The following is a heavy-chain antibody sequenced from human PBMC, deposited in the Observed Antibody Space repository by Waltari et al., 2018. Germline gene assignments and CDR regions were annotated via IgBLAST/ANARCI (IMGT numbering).Heavy chain of an antibody. D-gene: IGHD3-16*01. Sequence: EVQLVESGGGLIQPGGSLRLSCAASVFSVSNSYVSWVRQAPGKGLEWISFIYGVDSTLYVDSVKGRFTVSRDNSKNTVHLQMNSVRVDDTAVYYCATFSNWVHDTFDIWGQGTLVSVSS. J-gene: IGHJ3*02. CDR3: ATFSNWVHDTFDI. CDR1: VFSVSNSY. V-gene: IGHV3-53*01. CDR2: IYGVDST.